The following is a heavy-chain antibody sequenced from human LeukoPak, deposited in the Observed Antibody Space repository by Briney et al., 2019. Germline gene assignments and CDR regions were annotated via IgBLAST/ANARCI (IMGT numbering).Heavy chain of an antibody. CDR2: INPNSGGT. V-gene: IGHV1-2*02. D-gene: IGHD3-9*01. CDR3: ARDLAEDFDWLGYFDY. J-gene: IGHJ4*02. Sequence: ASVKVSCKASGYSFTDYYIHWVRQAPGLGLEWMGWINPNSGGTHHLEKFQGRVTMTRDTSISTAYMELSRLTSDDTAVYYCARDLAEDFDWLGYFDYWGQGTLVTVSS. CDR1: GYSFTDYY.